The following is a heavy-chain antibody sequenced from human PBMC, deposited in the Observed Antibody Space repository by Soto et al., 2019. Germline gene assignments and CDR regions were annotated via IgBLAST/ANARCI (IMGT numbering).Heavy chain of an antibody. CDR3: ARDTAMVKTRYYYYYGMDV. J-gene: IGHJ6*02. V-gene: IGHV4-59*01. CDR2: IYYSGST. Sequence: PSETLSLTCTVSGGSISSYYWSWIRQPPGKGLEWIGYIYYSGSTNYNPSLKSRVTISVDTSKNQFSLKLSSVTAADTAVYYCARDTAMVKTRYYYYYGMDVWGQGTKVTFSS. D-gene: IGHD5-18*01. CDR1: GGSISSYY.